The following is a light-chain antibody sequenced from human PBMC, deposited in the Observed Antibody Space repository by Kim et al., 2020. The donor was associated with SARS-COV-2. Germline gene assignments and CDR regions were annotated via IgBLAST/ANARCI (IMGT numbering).Light chain of an antibody. V-gene: IGLV1-44*01. Sequence: ELTQPPSASGTPGQRVTISCSGSTSNIGTNTVNWYQHLPGAAPKLIIYGSRERPSGVPDRFSGSHSGTSASLAISGLQSEDEADYYCAAWDDSLNGRIFGGGTQLTVL. J-gene: IGLJ2*01. CDR3: AAWDDSLNGRI. CDR2: GSR. CDR1: TSNIGTNT.